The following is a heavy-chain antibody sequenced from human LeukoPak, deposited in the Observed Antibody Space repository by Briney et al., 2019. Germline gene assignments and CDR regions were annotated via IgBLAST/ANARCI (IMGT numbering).Heavy chain of an antibody. Sequence: ASVKVSCKASGYTFTGYYMHWVRQAPGQGLEWMGWINPNSGGTNYAQKFQGRVTMTRDTSISTAYKELSRLRSDDTAVYYCARDEMATTSPFDYWGQGTLVTVSS. CDR2: INPNSGGT. V-gene: IGHV1-2*02. CDR3: ARDEMATTSPFDY. CDR1: GYTFTGYY. D-gene: IGHD5-24*01. J-gene: IGHJ4*02.